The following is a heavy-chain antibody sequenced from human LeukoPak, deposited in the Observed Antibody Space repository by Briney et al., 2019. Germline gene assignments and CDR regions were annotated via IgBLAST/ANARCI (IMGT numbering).Heavy chain of an antibody. V-gene: IGHV3-33*01. J-gene: IGHJ4*02. CDR1: GFTFTNYG. CDR3: ARAVEMTTLTSHFDY. Sequence: GTSLRLSCAASGFTFTNYGMHWVRQAPGKGLEWVAVIWFDGSNRYFADSVRGRFNISRDNSRNTVYLQMDSLRVEDAAVYYCARAVEMTTLTSHFDYWGQGTLVTVSS. CDR2: IWFDGSNR. D-gene: IGHD5-24*01.